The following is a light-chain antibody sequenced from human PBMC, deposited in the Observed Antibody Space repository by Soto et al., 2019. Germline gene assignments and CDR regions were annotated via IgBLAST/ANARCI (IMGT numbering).Light chain of an antibody. J-gene: IGKJ5*01. Sequence: PGERATLSCRASKSVSSYLAWYQQKPGQAPRLLIYDASNRATGIPARFSGSGSGTDFTLTISSLEPEDFAVYYCQQRSNWPPITFGQGTRLEIK. CDR1: KSVSSY. V-gene: IGKV3-11*01. CDR2: DAS. CDR3: QQRSNWPPIT.